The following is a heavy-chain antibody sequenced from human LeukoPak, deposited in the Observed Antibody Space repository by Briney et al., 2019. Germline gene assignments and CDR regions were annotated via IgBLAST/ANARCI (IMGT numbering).Heavy chain of an antibody. V-gene: IGHV4-30-4*07. J-gene: IGHJ5*02. CDR3: ARGFGSYYSSWFDP. D-gene: IGHD1-26*01. CDR1: GGSISSGGYS. CDR2: IYYSGST. Sequence: SETLSLTCAVSGGSISSGGYSWSWIRQPPGKGLEWIGYIYYSGSTYYNPSLKSRVTISVDTSKNQFSLKLSPVTAADTAVYYCARGFGSYYSSWFDPWGQGTLVTVSS.